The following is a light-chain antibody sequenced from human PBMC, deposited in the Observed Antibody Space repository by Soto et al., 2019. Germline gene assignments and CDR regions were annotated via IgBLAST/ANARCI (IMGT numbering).Light chain of an antibody. Sequence: SYELTQPPSVSVAPGQTARLTCGGNNIAGKSVHWYQQKPGQAPVLVVYNDFDRPSGIPERFSGSKSGDTATLTISGVEAGDEADYFCQVWDSSSDHSVFGGGTQLTVL. V-gene: IGLV3-21*02. CDR1: NIAGKS. J-gene: IGLJ2*01. CDR3: QVWDSSSDHSV. CDR2: NDF.